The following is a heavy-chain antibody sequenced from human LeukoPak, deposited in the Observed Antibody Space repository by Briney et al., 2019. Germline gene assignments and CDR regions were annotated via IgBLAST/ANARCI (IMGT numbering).Heavy chain of an antibody. J-gene: IGHJ3*02. D-gene: IGHD3-22*01. CDR2: IYYSGRT. Sequence: SETLSLTCTVSGRFITSRYRVWLRQAPGRGLEWIGFIYYSGRTKYNPSLQSRVTISLGTSEKKFSLKVTSVPAADTAVYYCTRLLDNDSSGVPDTSDMWDQRTVVTVSS. CDR1: GRFITSRY. V-gene: IGHV4-59*08. CDR3: TRLLDNDSSGVPDTSDM.